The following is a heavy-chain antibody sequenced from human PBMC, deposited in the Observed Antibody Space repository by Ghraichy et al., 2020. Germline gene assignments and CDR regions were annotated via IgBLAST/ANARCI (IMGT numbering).Heavy chain of an antibody. CDR1: VYTFTGYY. D-gene: IGHD3-10*01. J-gene: IGHJ3*01. Sequence: ASVKVSCKASVYTFTGYYMHWVRQAPGQGLEGMGRINPNSGGTNYAQKYQGRVTMTRDTSISTAYMELSRLRSDDPAVYYCARVKGGAIWFGESGAFDLWGQPTM. V-gene: IGHV1-2*06. CDR3: ARVKGGAIWFGESGAFDL. CDR2: INPNSGGT.